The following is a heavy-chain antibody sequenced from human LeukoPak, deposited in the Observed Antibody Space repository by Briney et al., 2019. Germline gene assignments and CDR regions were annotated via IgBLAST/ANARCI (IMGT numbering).Heavy chain of an antibody. Sequence: GGSLRLSCVASGFNFDQYAMFWVRQAPGKGLEWVTGITWNSGTIAYADSVKGGFTISRDNAKSSLYLQMNSLRTEDTALYYCVRSVGSDWGHFDFRGQGTLVSVSS. CDR1: GFNFDQYA. D-gene: IGHD7-27*01. CDR2: ITWNSGTI. J-gene: IGHJ4*02. CDR3: VRSVGSDWGHFDF. V-gene: IGHV3-9*01.